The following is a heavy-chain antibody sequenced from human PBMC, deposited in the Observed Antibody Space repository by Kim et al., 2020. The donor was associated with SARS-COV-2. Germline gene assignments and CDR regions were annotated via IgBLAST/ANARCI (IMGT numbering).Heavy chain of an antibody. J-gene: IGHJ4*02. Sequence: ASVKVSCKVSGYTLTELSMHWVRQAPGKGLEWMGGFDPEDGETIYAQKFQGRVTMTEDTSTDTAYMELSSLRSEDTAVYYCATEHAGPGSYYYDSSGYYFDYWGQGTLGTVSS. CDR1: GYTLTELS. V-gene: IGHV1-24*01. CDR3: ATEHAGPGSYYYDSSGYYFDY. D-gene: IGHD3-22*01. CDR2: FDPEDGET.